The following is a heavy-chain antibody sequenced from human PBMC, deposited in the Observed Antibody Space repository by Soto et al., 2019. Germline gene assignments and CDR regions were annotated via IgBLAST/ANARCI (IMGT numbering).Heavy chain of an antibody. CDR1: GYDFTTYG. CDR2: ISAHNGNT. V-gene: IGHV1-18*01. J-gene: IGHJ4*02. CDR3: AGGRCGYY. Sequence: QVHLVQSGAEVKNPGASVKVSCKGSGYDFTTYGITWVRQAPGQGLEWMAWISAHNGNTNYAPKLQGRFTLTRDTCSRTSEIERSSLRADDPSVYDCAGGRCGYYWGRGALVGVSS.